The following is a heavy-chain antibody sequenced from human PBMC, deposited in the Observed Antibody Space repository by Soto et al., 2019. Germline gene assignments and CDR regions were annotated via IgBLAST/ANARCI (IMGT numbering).Heavy chain of an antibody. Sequence: EVQLLESGGGLVKPGGSLRLSCAASGFTFRHYAMSWVRQAPGKGLEWVSVISASDSSTYYADFVKGRFTISRDNSKNTLDQQMSSLRAEDTAVYYCAKMPEAYYYDSNGIFDYWGLGTLVTVSS. CDR2: ISASDSST. CDR3: AKMPEAYYYDSNGIFDY. D-gene: IGHD3-22*01. CDR1: GFTFRHYA. V-gene: IGHV3-23*01. J-gene: IGHJ4*02.